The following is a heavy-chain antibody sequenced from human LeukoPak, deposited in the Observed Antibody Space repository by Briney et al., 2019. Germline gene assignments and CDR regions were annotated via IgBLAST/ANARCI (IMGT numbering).Heavy chain of an antibody. CDR2: ISSSSSYI. D-gene: IGHD3-3*01. CDR1: GFTFSSYS. CDR3: ARGSRLGVVERDALDI. V-gene: IGHV3-21*01. Sequence: PGGSLRLSCAASGFTFSSYSMNWVRQAPGKGLEWVSSISSSSSYIYYADSVKGRFTISRDNAKNSLYLQMNSLRAEDTAVYYCARGSRLGVVERDALDIWGQGKMVTVSS. J-gene: IGHJ3*02.